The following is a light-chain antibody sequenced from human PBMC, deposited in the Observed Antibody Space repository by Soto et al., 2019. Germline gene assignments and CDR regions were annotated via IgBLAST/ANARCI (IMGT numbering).Light chain of an antibody. V-gene: IGLV4-69*01. CDR3: QTWGTGHVV. J-gene: IGLJ2*01. CDR1: SGHSTYT. CDR2: LNSDGSH. Sequence: QLVLTQSPSASASLGASVKLTCTLSSGHSTYTIAWHQQQPEKGPRYLMKLNSDGSHSKGGGIPDRFSGSSSGAERYLTISSLQSEDEADYYCQTWGTGHVVFGGGTQLTVL.